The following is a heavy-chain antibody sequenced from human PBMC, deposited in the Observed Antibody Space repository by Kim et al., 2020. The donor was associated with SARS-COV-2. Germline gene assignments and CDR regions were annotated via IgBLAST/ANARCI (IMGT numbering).Heavy chain of an antibody. CDR3: AREQSYGDYDPHYFDY. Sequence: SLKSRVTISVDTSKNQFSLKLSSVTAADTAVYYCAREQSYGDYDPHYFDYWGQGTLVTVSS. D-gene: IGHD4-17*01. J-gene: IGHJ4*02. V-gene: IGHV4-31*02.